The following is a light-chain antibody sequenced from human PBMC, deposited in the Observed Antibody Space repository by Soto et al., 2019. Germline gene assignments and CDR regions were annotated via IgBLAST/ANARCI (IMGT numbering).Light chain of an antibody. CDR2: RAS. V-gene: IGKV3-20*01. CDR3: KQYGSSPRFT. J-gene: IGKJ3*01. CDR1: QSVSDNH. Sequence: DIVLTQSPGTLSLSPGERATLSCRASQSVSDNHLACYQQKPGQAPRLLIYRASRRATDIPDRFSGSGSGTEFSLTISRLEPEAFAVYYCKQYGSSPRFTFGPGTKVDI.